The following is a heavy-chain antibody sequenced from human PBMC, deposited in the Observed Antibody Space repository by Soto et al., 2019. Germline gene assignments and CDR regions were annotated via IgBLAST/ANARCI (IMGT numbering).Heavy chain of an antibody. CDR2: IYYSGST. CDR1: GGSISSYY. CDR3: ARVYCSSTSCYPWGNWFDP. Sequence: SETLSLTCTVSGGSISSYYWSWIRQPPGKGLEWIGYIYYSGSTKYNPSLKSRVTISVDTSKNQFSLKLSSVTAADTAVYYCARVYCSSTSCYPWGNWFDPWGQGTLVTVPS. J-gene: IGHJ5*02. V-gene: IGHV4-59*01. D-gene: IGHD2-2*01.